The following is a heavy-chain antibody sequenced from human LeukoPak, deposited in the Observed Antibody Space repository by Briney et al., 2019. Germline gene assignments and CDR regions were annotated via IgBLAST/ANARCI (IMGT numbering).Heavy chain of an antibody. CDR1: GFTFSSYA. CDR3: ARDRQWLVFDY. CDR2: ISYDGSNK. D-gene: IGHD6-19*01. Sequence: GGSLRLSCAASGFTFSSYAMHWVRQAPGKGLEWVAVISYDGSNKYYADSVKGRFTISRDNSKNTLYLQMNSLRAEDTAVYYCARDRQWLVFDYWGQGTLVTVSS. V-gene: IGHV3-30-3*01. J-gene: IGHJ4*02.